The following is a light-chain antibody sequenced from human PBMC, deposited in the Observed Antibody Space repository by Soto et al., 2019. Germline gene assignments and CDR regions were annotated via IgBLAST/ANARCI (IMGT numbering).Light chain of an antibody. CDR1: SNDLHNNNY. V-gene: IGLV2-14*03. CDR2: HVS. J-gene: IGLJ1*01. Sequence: QSALTQPASVSGSPGQSITISCTGTSNDLHNNNYVSWYQQHPGRAPKLIIYHVSYRPSGVPNRLSGSKSDSSASLTISGLQAEDEADYYCSSYTPSRNTYVVGTGTKVTVL. CDR3: SSYTPSRNTYV.